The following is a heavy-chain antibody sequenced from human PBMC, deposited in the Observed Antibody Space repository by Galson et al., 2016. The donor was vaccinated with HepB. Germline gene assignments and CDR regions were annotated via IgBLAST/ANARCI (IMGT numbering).Heavy chain of an antibody. CDR3: AKDVYTSGSEYGMDV. V-gene: IGHV3-30*18. D-gene: IGHD3-10*01. CDR1: GFFFSNYG. CDR2: VSYDGYSK. Sequence: SLRLSCAASGFFFSNYGMHWVRQAPGKGLAWVAVVSYDGYSKYYADSVKGRFTISRDNSKTTMYLQMNSPRVEDTAVYYCAKDVYTSGSEYGMDVWGQGSTVTVSS. J-gene: IGHJ6*02.